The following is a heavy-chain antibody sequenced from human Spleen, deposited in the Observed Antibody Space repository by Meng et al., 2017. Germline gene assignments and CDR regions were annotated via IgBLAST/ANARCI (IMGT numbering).Heavy chain of an antibody. CDR2: IYYSGST. CDR3: ARGYSNYGWFEP. D-gene: IGHD4-11*01. V-gene: IGHV4-59*01. J-gene: IGHJ5*02. CDR1: GGSISSYY. Sequence: VHPQEAVPGLVKPSETLSLTFTVSGGSISSYYWSWIRQPPGKGLEWIGYIYYSGSTNYNPSLKSRVTISVDTSKNQFSLKLSSVTAADTAVYYCARGYSNYGWFEPWGQGTLVTVSS.